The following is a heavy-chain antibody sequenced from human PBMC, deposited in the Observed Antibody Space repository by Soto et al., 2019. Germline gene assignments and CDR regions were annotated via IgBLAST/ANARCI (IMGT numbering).Heavy chain of an antibody. CDR2: ISSSSSTI. J-gene: IGHJ3*02. V-gene: IGHV3-48*02. Sequence: EVQLVESGGGLVQPGGSLRLSCAASGFTFSSYSMNWFRQAPGKGQEWVSYISSSSSTIYYADYVKGRFTIARDNAKNSLYLQMDSLIDDDTALYYCARECELRTATDFSIWGDGTMITVST. CDR1: GFTFSSYS. CDR3: ARECELRTATDFSI. D-gene: IGHD1-26*01.